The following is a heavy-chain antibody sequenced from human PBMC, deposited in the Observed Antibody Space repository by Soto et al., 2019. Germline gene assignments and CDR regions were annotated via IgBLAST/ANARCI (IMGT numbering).Heavy chain of an antibody. J-gene: IGHJ6*02. CDR3: ASDSPDGDYARERYYYGMAV. CDR2: IITIFGTA. CDR1: GGTFSIYA. Sequence: QVQLVQSGAEVKKPGSSVKVSCKASGGTFSIYAISWVRQAPGQGLEWMGGIITIFGTANYAQKFQGRVTITADESTSTAYMELRSLRSEYTAVYYCASDSPDGDYARERYYYGMAVWGQGPTVTVSS. D-gene: IGHD4-17*01. V-gene: IGHV1-69*01.